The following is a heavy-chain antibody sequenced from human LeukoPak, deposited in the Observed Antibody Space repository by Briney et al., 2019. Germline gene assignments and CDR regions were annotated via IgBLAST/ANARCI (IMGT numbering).Heavy chain of an antibody. D-gene: IGHD3-3*01. CDR3: ARGAYDFWSGQRSWFDP. CDR1: GGSFSGYY. CDR2: INHSGST. V-gene: IGHV4-34*01. Sequence: PSETLSLTCAVYGGSFSGYYWSWIRQPPGKGLEWIGEINHSGSTNYNPSLKSRVTISVDTSKNQFSLKLSSVTAADTAVYYCARGAYDFWSGQRSWFDPWGQGTLVTVSS. J-gene: IGHJ5*02.